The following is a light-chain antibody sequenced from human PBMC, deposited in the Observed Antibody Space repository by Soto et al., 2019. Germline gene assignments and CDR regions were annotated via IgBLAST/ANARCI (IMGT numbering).Light chain of an antibody. V-gene: IGKV4-1*01. Sequence: DIVMTQSPDSLAGSLGERATINCKSSQNVLYSSNNKNYLAWYQQKPGQPPKLLIYWASTRESGVPDRFSGSGSGTDFTLTISSLQAEDVVVYYGQQYYSTPHTFGQGTKLEIK. CDR1: QNVLYSSNNKNY. J-gene: IGKJ2*01. CDR2: WAS. CDR3: QQYYSTPHT.